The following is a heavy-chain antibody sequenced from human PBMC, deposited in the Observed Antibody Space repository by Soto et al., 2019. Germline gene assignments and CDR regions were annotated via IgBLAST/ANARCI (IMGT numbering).Heavy chain of an antibody. V-gene: IGHV4-39*01. Sequence: SETLSLTCTVSGGSISSSSYYWGWIRQPPGKGLEWIGSIYYSGSTYYNPSLKSRVTISVDTSKNQFSLKLSSVTAADTAMYYCARRPRDFWSGYYFDYWGQGTLVTVSS. CDR2: IYYSGST. CDR1: GGSISSSSYY. D-gene: IGHD3-3*01. J-gene: IGHJ4*02. CDR3: ARRPRDFWSGYYFDY.